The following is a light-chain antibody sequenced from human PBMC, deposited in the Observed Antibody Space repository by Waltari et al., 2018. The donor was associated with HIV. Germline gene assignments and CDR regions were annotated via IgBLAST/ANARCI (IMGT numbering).Light chain of an antibody. J-gene: IGLJ3*02. V-gene: IGLV8-61*01. CDR1: SGSVSTSYY. CDR2: STN. CDR3: VLFMGNGIWV. Sequence: QTVVTQEPSFSVSPGGTVTLTCGLSSGSVSTSYYPSWYQQTPGQAPRTLIYSTNTRSSGVPDRVSGSILGNKAALTITGAQADDESDYYCVLFMGNGIWVFGGGTKLTVL.